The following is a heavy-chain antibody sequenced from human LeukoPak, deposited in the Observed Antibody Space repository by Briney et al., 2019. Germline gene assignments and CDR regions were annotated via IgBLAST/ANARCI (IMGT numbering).Heavy chain of an antibody. CDR2: ISYDGSNK. D-gene: IGHD4-17*01. CDR1: GFTFSSYA. CDR3: ARESPSTAGFDY. J-gene: IGHJ4*02. Sequence: GGSLRLSCAASGFTFSSYAMHWVRQAPGKGLEWVAVISYDGSNKYYADSVKGRFTISRDNSKNTLYLQMNSLRAEDTAVYYCARESPSTAGFDYWGQGTLVTVSS. V-gene: IGHV3-30-3*01.